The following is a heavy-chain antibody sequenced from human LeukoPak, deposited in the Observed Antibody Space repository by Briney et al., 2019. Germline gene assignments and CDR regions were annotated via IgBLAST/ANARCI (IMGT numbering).Heavy chain of an antibody. CDR3: ARVWGTLWFGELREPNYFDY. CDR1: GYTFNGYH. CDR2: INPRSTDT. V-gene: IGHV1-2*02. D-gene: IGHD3-10*01. J-gene: IGHJ4*02. Sequence: ASVKVSCKASGYTFNGYHMHWVRQAPGQGLEWMGWINPRSTDTKYSQKFQDRVTMTRDTSISTAYMELSRLRSDDTAVYYCARVWGTLWFGELREPNYFDYWGQGTLVTVSS.